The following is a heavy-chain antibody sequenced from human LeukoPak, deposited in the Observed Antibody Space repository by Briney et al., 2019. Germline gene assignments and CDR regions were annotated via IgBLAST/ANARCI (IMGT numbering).Heavy chain of an antibody. J-gene: IGHJ6*02. CDR3: ARDVVYSNYVWSGYYGMDV. CDR1: GFTFSSYA. V-gene: IGHV3-30*04. CDR2: ISYDGSNK. D-gene: IGHD4-11*01. Sequence: GGSLRLSCAASGFTFSSYAMHWVRQAPGKGLEWVAVISYDGSNKYYADSVKGRFTISRDNSKNTLYLQMNSLRAEDTAVYYCARDVVYSNYVWSGYYGMDVWGQGTTVTVSS.